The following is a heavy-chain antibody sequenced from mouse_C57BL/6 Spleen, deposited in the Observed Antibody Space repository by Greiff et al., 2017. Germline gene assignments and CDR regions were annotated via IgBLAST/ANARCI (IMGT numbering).Heavy chain of an antibody. Sequence: QVQLQQPGTELVKPGASVKLSCKASGYTFTSYWMHWVKQRPGQGLEWIGNINPSNGVTNYNEKFKSKATLTVDKSSSTAYLQLSSLTSEDSAVYYCARMGRYSNAFAYWGQGTLVTVSA. V-gene: IGHV1-53*01. CDR3: ARMGRYSNAFAY. CDR1: GYTFTSYW. D-gene: IGHD2-5*01. CDR2: INPSNGVT. J-gene: IGHJ3*01.